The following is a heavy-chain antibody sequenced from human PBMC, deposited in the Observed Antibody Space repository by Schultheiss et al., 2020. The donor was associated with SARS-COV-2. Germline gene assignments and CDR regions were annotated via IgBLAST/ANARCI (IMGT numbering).Heavy chain of an antibody. CDR3: ARIIRFLEWLFDY. V-gene: IGHV4-4*07. D-gene: IGHD3-3*01. J-gene: IGHJ4*02. Sequence: SETLSLTCTVSGGSISSYYWSWIRQPAGKGLEWIGSIYYSGSTYYNPSLKSRVTISVDTSKNQFSLKLSSVTAADTAVYYCARIIRFLEWLFDYWGQGTLVTVSS. CDR2: IYYSGST. CDR1: GGSISSYY.